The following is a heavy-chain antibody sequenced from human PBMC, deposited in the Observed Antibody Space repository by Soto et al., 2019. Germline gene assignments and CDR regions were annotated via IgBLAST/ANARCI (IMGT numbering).Heavy chain of an antibody. J-gene: IGHJ3*02. D-gene: IGHD2-15*01. CDR2: INPSGGST. CDR1: GYTFTSYY. Sequence: ASVKVSCKASGYTFTSYYMHWVRQAPGQGLEWMGIINPSGGSTSYAQKFQGRVTMTRDTSTSTVYMELSSLRSEDTAAYYCARGPPIGYCSGGSCYSDNLAFDIWGQGTMVTVSS. CDR3: ARGPPIGYCSGGSCYSDNLAFDI. V-gene: IGHV1-46*01.